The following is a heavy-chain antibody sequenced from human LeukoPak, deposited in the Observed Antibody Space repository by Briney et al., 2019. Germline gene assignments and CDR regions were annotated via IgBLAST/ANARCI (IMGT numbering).Heavy chain of an antibody. CDR3: ARDAAYYDSSGYYYKAFDI. D-gene: IGHD3-22*01. V-gene: IGHV4-30-4*01. Sequence: SETLSLTCTVSGGSISSGDYYWSWVRQPPGKGLEWIGYIYYSGSTYYNPSLKSRVTISVDTSKNQFSLKLSSATAADTAVYYCARDAAYYDSSGYYYKAFDIWGQGTMVTVSS. J-gene: IGHJ3*02. CDR1: GGSISSGDYY. CDR2: IYYSGST.